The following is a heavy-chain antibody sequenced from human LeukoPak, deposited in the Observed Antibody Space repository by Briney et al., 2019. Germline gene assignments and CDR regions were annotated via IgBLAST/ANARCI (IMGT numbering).Heavy chain of an antibody. D-gene: IGHD2-2*01. V-gene: IGHV3-30*02. J-gene: IGHJ4*02. CDR3: AKENKIVVVPAAIPLFDY. Sequence: GGSLRLSCAASGFTFSSYGMHWVRQAPGKGLEWVAFIRYDGSNKYYADSVKGRFTISRDNSKNTLYLQMNSLRAEDTAVYYCAKENKIVVVPAAIPLFDYWGQGTLVTVSS. CDR2: IRYDGSNK. CDR1: GFTFSSYG.